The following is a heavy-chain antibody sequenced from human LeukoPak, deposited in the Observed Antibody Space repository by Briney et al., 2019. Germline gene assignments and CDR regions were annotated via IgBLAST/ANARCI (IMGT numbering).Heavy chain of an antibody. J-gene: IGHJ4*02. CDR2: ISSNGGST. CDR1: GLTFSSYA. CDR3: ARPLGYSSSSIPGY. V-gene: IGHV3-64*01. D-gene: IGHD6-13*01. Sequence: GGSLRLSCAASGLTFSSYAMHWVRQAPGKGLEYVSAISSNGGSTYYANSVKGRFTISRDNSKNTLYLQMGSLRAEDMAVYYCARPLGYSSSSIPGYWGQGTLVTVSS.